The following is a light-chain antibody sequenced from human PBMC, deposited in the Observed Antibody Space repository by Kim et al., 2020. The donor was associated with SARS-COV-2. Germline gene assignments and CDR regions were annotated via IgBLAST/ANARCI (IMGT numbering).Light chain of an antibody. CDR2: GVS. Sequence: VSPGERATLSSRASKSFSTSLAWYPQRPGQAPRLLISGVSTRATGIPARFSGSGSGTEFTLTISSVRSEDFAVYFCQQYNKWPQTFGQGTQVDI. V-gene: IGKV3-15*01. CDR1: KSFSTS. J-gene: IGKJ1*01. CDR3: QQYNKWPQT.